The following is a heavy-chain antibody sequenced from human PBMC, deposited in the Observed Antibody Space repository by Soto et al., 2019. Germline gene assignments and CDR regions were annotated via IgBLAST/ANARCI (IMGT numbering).Heavy chain of an antibody. D-gene: IGHD4-17*01. CDR1: GFTFSSYG. CDR2: ISYDGSNK. V-gene: IGHV3-30*03. J-gene: IGHJ4*02. Sequence: QVQLVESGGGVVQPGRSLRLSCAASGFTFSSYGMHWVRQAPGKGLEWVAVISYDGSNKYYADSVKGRFTISRDNSKNTLYRKMNSLRAEDTAVYYCAFPPATVTRIEADYWGQGTLVTVSS. CDR3: AFPPATVTRIEADY.